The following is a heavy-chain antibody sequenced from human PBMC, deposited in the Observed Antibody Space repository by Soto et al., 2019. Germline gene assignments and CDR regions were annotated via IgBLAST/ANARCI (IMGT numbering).Heavy chain of an antibody. D-gene: IGHD3-16*01. CDR2: IYYSGST. CDR3: ARHHDF. CDR1: GGSISSYY. J-gene: IGHJ4*02. Sequence: TLSLTCTVSGGSISSYYLSWIRQPPGKGLEWIGYIYYSGSTNYNPSLKSRVTISVDTSKNQFSLKLSSVTAADTAVYYCARHHDFWGQGTLVTVSS. V-gene: IGHV4-59*08.